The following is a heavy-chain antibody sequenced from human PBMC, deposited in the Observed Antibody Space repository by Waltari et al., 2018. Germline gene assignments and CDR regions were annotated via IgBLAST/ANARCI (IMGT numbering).Heavy chain of an antibody. D-gene: IGHD3-10*01. CDR3: AKDAFGNTYLDH. J-gene: IGHJ5*02. CDR1: GFSLSPFG. V-gene: IGHV3-30*18. CDR2: ASFGGSTT. Sequence: QVQLVESGGGVVQPGMSLRLSCAASGFSLSPFGMHWVRQAPGKGLEWVALASFGGSTTYYADSVRGRFTISRDNSKNTLYLDINTLRVDDTAIYYCAKDAFGNTYLDHWGQGTLVTVSS.